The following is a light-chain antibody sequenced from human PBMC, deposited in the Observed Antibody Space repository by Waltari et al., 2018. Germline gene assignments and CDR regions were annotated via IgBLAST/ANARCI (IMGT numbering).Light chain of an antibody. CDR2: EVR. Sequence: QSALTQPPSASGSPGQPVPTSCTAPSPDIGGFNSFPWYQQHPGKAPKPIIYEVRQRPSGVPERFSGSKSGNTASLTVSGLQAEDEATYYCNSYAGRNNMIFGGGTKLTVL. V-gene: IGLV2-8*01. CDR3: NSYAGRNNMI. CDR1: SPDIGGFNS. J-gene: IGLJ2*01.